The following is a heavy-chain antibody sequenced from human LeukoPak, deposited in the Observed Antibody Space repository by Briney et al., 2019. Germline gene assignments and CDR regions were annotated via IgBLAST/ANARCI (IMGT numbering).Heavy chain of an antibody. CDR3: AKEGYCSSTSCYKEAFDI. CDR1: GFTFSSYA. D-gene: IGHD2-2*02. Sequence: GGSLRLSCAASGFTFSSYAMRWVRQAPGKGLEWVSAISGSGGSTYYADSVKGRFTISRDNSKNTLYLQMNSLRAEDTAVYYCAKEGYCSSTSCYKEAFDIWGQGTMVTVSS. J-gene: IGHJ3*02. CDR2: ISGSGGST. V-gene: IGHV3-23*01.